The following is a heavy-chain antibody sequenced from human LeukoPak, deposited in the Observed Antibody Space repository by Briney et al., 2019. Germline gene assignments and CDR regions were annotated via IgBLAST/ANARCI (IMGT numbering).Heavy chain of an antibody. CDR2: IYPGDSNT. CDR1: GYSFSSFW. Sequence: GESLKISCKASGYSFSSFWIGWVRQMPGKGLEWMGVIYPGDSNTKYNPSFQGHVTISADKSISTAYLQWSSLKASDTAMYYCARLQVLRFLEWSQGYFDYWGQGTLVTVSS. J-gene: IGHJ4*02. D-gene: IGHD3-3*01. V-gene: IGHV5-51*01. CDR3: ARLQVLRFLEWSQGYFDY.